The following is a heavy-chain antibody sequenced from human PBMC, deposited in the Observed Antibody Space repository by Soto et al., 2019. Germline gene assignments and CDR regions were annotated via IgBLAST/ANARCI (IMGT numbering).Heavy chain of an antibody. Sequence: KSWETLSLTCTVSGGSINTFYWSWVRQPAGKGLEWIGRIFSSGSTSFNPSLECRVAMSVDTSKNHFSLNLSSVTAADMAVYYCAREGSYSAYNFAHGIQLWSFDFWGQGALVTVSS. J-gene: IGHJ4*02. CDR1: GGSINTFY. CDR3: AREGSYSAYNFAHGIQLWSFDF. CDR2: IFSSGST. V-gene: IGHV4-4*07. D-gene: IGHD5-12*01.